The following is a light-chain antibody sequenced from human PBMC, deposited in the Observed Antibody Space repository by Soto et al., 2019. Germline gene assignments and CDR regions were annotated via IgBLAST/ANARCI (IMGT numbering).Light chain of an antibody. J-gene: IGLJ1*01. Sequence: QSVLTQPPSVSGAPGQRVTISCTGSSSNNGAGYDVHWYQQLPGTAPKLLIYGNSNRPSGVLDRFFGSNSGTSASLAITGLQAEDEADYYCQSYDSSLSGLYVFGTGT. CDR3: QSYDSSLSGLYV. V-gene: IGLV1-40*01. CDR1: SSNNGAGYD. CDR2: GNS.